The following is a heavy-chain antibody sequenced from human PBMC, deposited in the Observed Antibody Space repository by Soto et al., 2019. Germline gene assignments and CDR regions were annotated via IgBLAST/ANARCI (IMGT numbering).Heavy chain of an antibody. J-gene: IGHJ4*02. D-gene: IGHD7-27*01. CDR1: GGSISSYY. CDR2: IYYSGST. V-gene: IGHV4-59*01. CDR3: ARDTSYLGYFDY. Sequence: PSETLSLTCTVSGGSISSYYWSWIRQPPGKGLEWIGYIYYSGSTNYNPSLKSRVTISVDTSKNQFSLKLSSVTAADTAVYYCARDTSYLGYFDYWGQGNLVTVSS.